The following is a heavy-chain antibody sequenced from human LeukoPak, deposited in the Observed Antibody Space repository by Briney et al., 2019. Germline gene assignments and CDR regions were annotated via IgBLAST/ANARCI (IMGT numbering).Heavy chain of an antibody. CDR2: INAGNGNT. V-gene: IGHV1-3*01. D-gene: IGHD3-10*01. CDR1: GYTFTSYA. CDR3: ARGVGVTYYGSGSAIDY. J-gene: IGHJ4*02. Sequence: ASVKVSCKASGYTFTSYAMHWVRQAPGQRLEWMGWINAGNGNTKYSQKFQGRVTITRDTSASTAYMELSGLRSEDTAVYYCARGVGVTYYGSGSAIDYWGQGTLVTVSS.